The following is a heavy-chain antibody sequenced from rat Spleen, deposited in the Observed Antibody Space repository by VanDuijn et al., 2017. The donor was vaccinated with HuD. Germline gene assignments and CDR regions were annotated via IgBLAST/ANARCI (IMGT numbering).Heavy chain of an antibody. CDR3: TRDRILRSTGFDY. Sequence: EVQLVESGGGLVQPGRSLKLSCAASGFTFNDYYMALVRQAPTKGLEWVASINYEGGNTYYRDSVKGRFTSSRDNARSSLYLQMDSLRSEDTATYYCTRDRILRSTGFDYWGQGVMVTVSS. CDR2: INYEGGNT. CDR1: GFTFNDYY. V-gene: IGHV5-20*01. D-gene: IGHD1-6*01. J-gene: IGHJ2*01.